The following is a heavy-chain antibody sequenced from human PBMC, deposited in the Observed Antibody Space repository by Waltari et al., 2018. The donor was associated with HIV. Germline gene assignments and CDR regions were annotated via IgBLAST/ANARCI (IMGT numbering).Heavy chain of an antibody. CDR2: ISYDGSKK. V-gene: IGHV3-30*18. J-gene: IGHJ2*01. D-gene: IGHD3-22*01. CDR1: GFTFKTYG. CDR3: AKDISANYYDSQGGWYYDL. Sequence: QLQLVESGGGVVQPGRSLRLSCAASGFTFKTYGMHWVRQAPGKGLEGVAVISYDGSKKDYGDSGKGRFTISKDNSKSTLYLQMNSLRAEDTAVYYCAKDISANYYDSQGGWYYDLWGRGTLVTVSS.